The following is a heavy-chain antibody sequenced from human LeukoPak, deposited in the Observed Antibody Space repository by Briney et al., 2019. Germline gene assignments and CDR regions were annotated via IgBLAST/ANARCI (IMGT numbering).Heavy chain of an antibody. D-gene: IGHD4-17*01. CDR3: ARSRDDYGDPWDAFDI. CDR1: GGSISSSSYY. J-gene: IGHJ3*02. V-gene: IGHV4-39*01. CDR2: IYYSGST. Sequence: SETLSLTCTVSGGSISSSSYYWGWLRQPPGQGLEWIGSIYYSGSTYYNPSLKSRVTISVDTSKNQFSLKLSSVTAADTAVYYCARSRDDYGDPWDAFDIWGQGTMVTVSS.